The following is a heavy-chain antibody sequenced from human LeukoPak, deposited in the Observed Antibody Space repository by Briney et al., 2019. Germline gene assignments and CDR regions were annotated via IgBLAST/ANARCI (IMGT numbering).Heavy chain of an antibody. Sequence: GGSLRLSCATSGFIFNTFGFHWVRQAPGEGLEWVAVISFDGKHTYYADSVKGRFTISRDNAKNTVYLQMNSLRAEDTAVYYCANARSSGWYESDYWGRGTMVTVSS. D-gene: IGHD6-19*01. CDR1: GFIFNTFG. V-gene: IGHV3-30*18. J-gene: IGHJ4*02. CDR2: ISFDGKHT. CDR3: ANARSSGWYESDY.